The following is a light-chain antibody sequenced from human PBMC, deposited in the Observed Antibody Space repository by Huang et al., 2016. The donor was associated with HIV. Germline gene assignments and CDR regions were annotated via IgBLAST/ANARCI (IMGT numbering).Light chain of an antibody. CDR2: WAS. J-gene: IGKJ1*01. V-gene: IGKV4-1*01. Sequence: DIVMTQSPDSMTVSLVEMATINCKSSQTVLQSSNNKNYLAWYQQTPGQPPKLLIYWASTRESGVPDRFIGGGSGTDFTLTITSLQAGDVAVYFCHQFYRTPQTFGQGTKVEIK. CDR3: HQFYRTPQT. CDR1: QTVLQSSNNKNY.